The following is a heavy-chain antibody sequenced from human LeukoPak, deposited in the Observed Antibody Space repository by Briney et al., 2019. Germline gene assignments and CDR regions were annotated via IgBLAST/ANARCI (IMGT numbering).Heavy chain of an antibody. CDR2: IYPGDSDT. V-gene: IGHV5-51*01. CDR3: ARKSGYFGAFNI. J-gene: IGHJ3*02. CDR1: GFRFASHW. D-gene: IGHD5-12*01. Sequence: GGSLRISCQGSGFRFASHWIGWVRQLHGKGLEWMGIIYPGDSDTRYSPSFQGQVTISADKSINTTYLQWSSLEASDTAIYYCARKSGYFGAFNIWGQGTMVTVSS.